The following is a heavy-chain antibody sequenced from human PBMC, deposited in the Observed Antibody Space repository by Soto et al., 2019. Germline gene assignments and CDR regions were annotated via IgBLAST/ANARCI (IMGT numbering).Heavy chain of an antibody. D-gene: IGHD3-9*01. CDR2: MYYSGTT. V-gene: IGHV4-39*01. CDR3: ARYFDYLYHFDY. CDR1: GGSIRSSSYY. J-gene: IGHJ4*02. Sequence: PSETLSLTCTVSGGSIRSSSYYWGWIRQPPGKGLEWIATMYYSGTTYYNPSLKSRVTMSVDTSKNQFSLKLSSVTATDTAVYYCARYFDYLYHFDYWGQGTLVTVSS.